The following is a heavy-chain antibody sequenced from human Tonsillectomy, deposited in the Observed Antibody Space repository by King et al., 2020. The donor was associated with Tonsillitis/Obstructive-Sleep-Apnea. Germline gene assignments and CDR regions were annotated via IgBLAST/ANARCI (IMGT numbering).Heavy chain of an antibody. D-gene: IGHD3-10*01. Sequence: VQLQQWGAGLLKPSETLSLTCAVYGGSFSGYYWSWIRQPPGKGLEWIGEINHSGSTNYNPSLKSRVTISGDTSKNQFSLKLSSVTAADTAVYYCARGHVQRGYYFDYWGQGTLVTVSS. J-gene: IGHJ4*02. CDR3: ARGHVQRGYYFDY. CDR2: INHSGST. CDR1: GGSFSGYY. V-gene: IGHV4-34*01.